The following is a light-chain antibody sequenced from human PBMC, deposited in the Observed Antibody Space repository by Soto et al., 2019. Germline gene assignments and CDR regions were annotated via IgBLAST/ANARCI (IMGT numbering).Light chain of an antibody. CDR1: PGISSY. CDR3: QQLSSYPFP. J-gene: IGKJ4*01. CDR2: GAS. Sequence: DIQLTQSPSFLSASVGGRVTITCRASPGISSYLAWYQQKPWKAPKLLIHGASNLQSGVPSRFSGSGSGTEFTLTISRLQPEDFATYYCQQLSSYPFPFGGGTSVEIK. V-gene: IGKV1-9*01.